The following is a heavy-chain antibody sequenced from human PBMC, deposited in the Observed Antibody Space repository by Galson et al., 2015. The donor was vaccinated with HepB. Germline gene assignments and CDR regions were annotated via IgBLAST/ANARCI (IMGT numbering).Heavy chain of an antibody. Sequence: SLRLSCAASGFTFRSYAMNWVRQAPGRGLEWVSSISNSGGTTYYADSVKGRFTISRDNSKNTLYLQMNSLRADDTALYYCAKPPEGEDYTNWFDPWGQGALVTVSS. J-gene: IGHJ5*02. CDR2: ISNSGGTT. V-gene: IGHV3-23*01. D-gene: IGHD2-2*02. CDR3: AKPPEGEDYTNWFDP. CDR1: GFTFRSYA.